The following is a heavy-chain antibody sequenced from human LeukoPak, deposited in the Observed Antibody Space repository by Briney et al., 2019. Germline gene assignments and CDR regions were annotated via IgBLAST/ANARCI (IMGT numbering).Heavy chain of an antibody. J-gene: IGHJ4*02. CDR1: GGSISSYY. V-gene: IGHV4-4*07. CDR3: ARGSSRWRGYYFDY. Sequence: ETLSLTLTVSGGSISSYYWSSIRQPAGKGLEWIGRIYTSGSTNYNTSLKSRVTMSIDTSKNQLSLRLSAVTAADTAVYYCARGSSRWRGYYFDYWGQGTLVTVSS. CDR2: IYTSGST. D-gene: IGHD5-24*01.